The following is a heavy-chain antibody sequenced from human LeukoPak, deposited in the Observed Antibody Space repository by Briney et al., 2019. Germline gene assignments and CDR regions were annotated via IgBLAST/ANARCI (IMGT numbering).Heavy chain of an antibody. CDR3: ARDSPWRDYHDY. CDR1: GFTLSSYW. J-gene: IGHJ4*02. CDR2: IKQDESEK. V-gene: IGHV3-7*03. Sequence: GPLRLSCAASGFTLSSYWMSWVRQARGQGLEWVANIKQDESEKYYVDSVKGRFTISRDNAKNSLYLQMNSLRAEDTAVYYCARDSPWRDYHDYWGQGTLVTVSS.